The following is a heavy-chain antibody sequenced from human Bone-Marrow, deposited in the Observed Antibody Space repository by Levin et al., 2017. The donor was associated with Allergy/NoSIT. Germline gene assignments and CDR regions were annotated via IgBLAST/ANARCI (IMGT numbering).Heavy chain of an antibody. V-gene: IGHV3-23*01. J-gene: IGHJ4*02. Sequence: GGSLRLSCAGSGFTLSDSAMSWVRQAPGEGLVWVSGISDSGASTYYADSVKGRFTISRDISTNRVFLQMNSLSAEDTALYYCARGSYCSGGTCYSRLGYWGQGILVTVSS. CDR1: GFTLSDSA. CDR2: ISDSGAST. D-gene: IGHD2-15*01. CDR3: ARGSYCSGGTCYSRLGY.